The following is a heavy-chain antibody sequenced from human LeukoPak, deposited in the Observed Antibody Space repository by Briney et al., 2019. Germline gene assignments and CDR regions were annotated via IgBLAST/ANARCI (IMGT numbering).Heavy chain of an antibody. J-gene: IGHJ5*02. CDR1: GYTFTSYA. D-gene: IGHD6-19*01. CDR3: ARGDQYSSGWYLSWFDP. CDR2: INAGNGNT. Sequence: ASVKVSCTASGYTFTSYAMHWVRQAPGQRLEWMGWINAGNGNTKYSQKFQGRDTITRDTSASTAYMELSSLRSEDTAVYYCARGDQYSSGWYLSWFDPWGQGTLVTVSS. V-gene: IGHV1-3*01.